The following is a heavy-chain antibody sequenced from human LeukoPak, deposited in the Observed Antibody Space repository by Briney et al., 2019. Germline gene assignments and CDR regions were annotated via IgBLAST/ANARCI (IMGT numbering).Heavy chain of an antibody. V-gene: IGHV4-4*07. CDR2: IYTSGST. CDR1: GGSISSYY. D-gene: IGHD6-19*01. CDR3: ARGQFSSGWYIPLHYYYYMDV. Sequence: SETLSLTCTVSGGSISSYYWSWIRQPAGKGLEWIGRIYTSGSTNYNPSLKSRVTMSVDTSKNQFSLKLSSVTAADTAVYYCARGQFSSGWYIPLHYYYYMDVWGKGTTVTISS. J-gene: IGHJ6*03.